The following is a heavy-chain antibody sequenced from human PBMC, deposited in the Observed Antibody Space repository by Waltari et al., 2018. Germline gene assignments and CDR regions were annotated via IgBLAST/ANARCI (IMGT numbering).Heavy chain of an antibody. CDR1: GFTYSSHW. D-gene: IGHD6-19*01. V-gene: IGHV3-7*01. CDR2: IRKDGGVK. J-gene: IGHJ4*02. Sequence: EVQLVESGGDLVQPGGSLRLSCVGSGFTYSSHWMPRVRQVPGKGREVGATIRKDGGVKYYVDSVKGRFTISRDNAKNSLFLQMSSLRVEDTAIYYCASQIRYNSGWIPLDYWGQGTLVTVSS. CDR3: ASQIRYNSGWIPLDY.